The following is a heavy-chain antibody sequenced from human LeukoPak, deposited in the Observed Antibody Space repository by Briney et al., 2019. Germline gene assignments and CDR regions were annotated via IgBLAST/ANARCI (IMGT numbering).Heavy chain of an antibody. J-gene: IGHJ4*02. Sequence: GGSLRLSCAASGFTFRTYGMHWVRQTPGKGLEWVAAVWFDGSNKNYGESVKGRFTISRDNSKNTLYLQLNSLRVEDTAVYYCARDPTSVTPLNNYFFDYWGQGTLVTVSS. CDR1: GFTFRTYG. CDR3: ARDPTSVTPLNNYFFDY. D-gene: IGHD4-17*01. V-gene: IGHV3-33*01. CDR2: VWFDGSNK.